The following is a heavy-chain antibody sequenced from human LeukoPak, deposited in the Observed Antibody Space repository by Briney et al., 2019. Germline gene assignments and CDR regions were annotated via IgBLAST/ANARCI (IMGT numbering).Heavy chain of an antibody. CDR3: ARHYPGGDYFIDY. D-gene: IGHD4-17*01. CDR1: GYSFTSYW. Sequence: GGSLKISCKGSGYSFTSYWIGWVRQMPGKGLEWVGIIYPDDSDTRYSPSLQDQVTISADKSISTAYLQWSSLKASDTAMYYCARHYPGGDYFIDYWGQGTLVTVSS. J-gene: IGHJ4*02. CDR2: IYPDDSDT. V-gene: IGHV5-51*01.